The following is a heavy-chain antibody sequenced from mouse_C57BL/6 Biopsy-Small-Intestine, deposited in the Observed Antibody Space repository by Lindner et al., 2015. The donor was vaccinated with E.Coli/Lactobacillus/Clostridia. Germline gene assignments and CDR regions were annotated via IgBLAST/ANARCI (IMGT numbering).Heavy chain of an antibody. Sequence: VQLQESGAELMKPGASVKLSCKATGYTFTGYWIEWVKQRPGHGLEWIGEILPGSSSTNCNEKFKDQATFTADTSSNTAYMQLSSLTTEDSAIYYCARRPFDYWGPGTTLTVSS. CDR2: ILPGSSST. CDR3: ARRPFDY. CDR1: GYTFTGYW. V-gene: IGHV1-9*01. J-gene: IGHJ2*01.